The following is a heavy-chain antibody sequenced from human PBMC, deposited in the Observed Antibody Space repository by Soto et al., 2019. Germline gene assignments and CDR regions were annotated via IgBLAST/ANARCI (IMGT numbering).Heavy chain of an antibody. D-gene: IGHD1-26*01. CDR3: ARGPSGDKVDY. Sequence: PSETLSLTCTVSGGSINNNGYFWSWIRQPPGSGLEWIGHIYNSGSTYSNPSLKSRLTISLDTSKNQFSLKLSSVTAADTAVYYCARGPSGDKVDYWGQGTLVTVSS. J-gene: IGHJ4*02. CDR1: GGSINNNGYF. CDR2: IYNSGST. V-gene: IGHV4-30-4*01.